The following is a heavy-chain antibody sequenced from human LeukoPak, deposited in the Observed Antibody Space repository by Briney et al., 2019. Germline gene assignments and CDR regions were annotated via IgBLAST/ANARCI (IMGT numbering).Heavy chain of an antibody. CDR3: AGTPGLHDYAY. Sequence: PGGSLRLSCAASGFTVSSNYMSWVRQAPGKGLEWVSVMYSGGSTYYSDSAESGLTISSDNSTNTMYLQIITLRIEDTPVFYCAGTPGLHDYAYWGEGTLGTVSP. D-gene: IGHD4-17*01. J-gene: IGHJ4*02. CDR1: GFTVSSNY. V-gene: IGHV3-53*01. CDR2: MYSGGST.